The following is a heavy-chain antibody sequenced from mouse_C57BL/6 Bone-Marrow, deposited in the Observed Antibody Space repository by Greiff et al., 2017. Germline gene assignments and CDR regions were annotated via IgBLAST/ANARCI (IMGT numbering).Heavy chain of an antibody. CDR3: ARHNYGFNFDY. V-gene: IGHV5-6*01. D-gene: IGHD1-1*01. J-gene: IGHJ2*01. Sequence: EVQLVESGGDLVKPGGSLTLSCAASGFTFSSYGMSWVRQTPGKRLEWVATISSGGSYTYYPARVKGLFTISSDNDKNTLYLQMSRLNSEDTAMYYCARHNYGFNFDYWGRGTTPTVTS. CDR2: ISSGGSYT. CDR1: GFTFSSYG.